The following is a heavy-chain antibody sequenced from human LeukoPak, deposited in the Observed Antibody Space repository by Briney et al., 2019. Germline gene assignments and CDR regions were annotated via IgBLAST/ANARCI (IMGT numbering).Heavy chain of an antibody. J-gene: IGHJ2*01. CDR1: GGSVSSYY. V-gene: IGHV4-4*09. Sequence: KPSETLSLTCTVSGGSVSSYYWSWIRQPPGKGLEWIGYIYNSETTKSNSSLTSRVTMSVDTSKNQFFLKLSSVTAADTAVYYCARFHSGPSGWYVLWYFDLWGRGTLVTVSS. CDR3: ARFHSGPSGWYVLWYFDL. CDR2: IYNSETT. D-gene: IGHD6-19*01.